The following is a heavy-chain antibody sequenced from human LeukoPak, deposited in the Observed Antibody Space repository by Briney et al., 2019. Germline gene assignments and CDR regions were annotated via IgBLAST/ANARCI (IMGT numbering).Heavy chain of an antibody. V-gene: IGHV4-34*01. J-gene: IGHJ6*03. CDR2: INHSGST. CDR1: GGSFSGYY. Sequence: PSETLSLTCAVYGGSFSGYYWSWIRQPPGKGLEWIGEINHSGSTNYNPSLKGRVTISVDTSKNQFSLKLSSVTAADTAVYYCARGRISSWYYYYMDVWGEGTTVTVSS. CDR3: ARGRISSWYYYYMDV. D-gene: IGHD6-13*01.